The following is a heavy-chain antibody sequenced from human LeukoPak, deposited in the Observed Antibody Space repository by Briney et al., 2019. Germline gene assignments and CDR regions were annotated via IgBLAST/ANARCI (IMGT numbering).Heavy chain of an antibody. Sequence: PSETLSLTCAVYGGSFSGYYWSWIRQPPGKGLECIGEINHSGTTNYNPSLKSRVTISVDTSKNQFSLKLSSVTAADTAVYYCARGPRYYDFWSGYYTGNWFDPWGQGTLVTVSS. CDR3: ARGPRYYDFWSGYYTGNWFDP. CDR2: INHSGTT. V-gene: IGHV4-34*01. CDR1: GGSFSGYY. J-gene: IGHJ5*02. D-gene: IGHD3-3*01.